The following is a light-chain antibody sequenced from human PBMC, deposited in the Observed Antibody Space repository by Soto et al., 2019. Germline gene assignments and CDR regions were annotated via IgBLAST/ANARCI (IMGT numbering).Light chain of an antibody. J-gene: IGKJ1*01. CDR3: QQYNSYRT. V-gene: IGKV1-5*01. Sequence: DIQMTQSPSTLSASVEDRVTITCRGRQTISIWLAWYQQKPGKAPKLLIYDASILESGVPSRFSGSGSGTEFTLTISSLQPDDFATYYCQQYNSYRTFGQGTKVEIK. CDR1: QTISIW. CDR2: DAS.